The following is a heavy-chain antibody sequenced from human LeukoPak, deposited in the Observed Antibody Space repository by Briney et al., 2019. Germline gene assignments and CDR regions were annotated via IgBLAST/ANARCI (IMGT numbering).Heavy chain of an antibody. Sequence: SAKVSCKASGGAFSSYAISWVRQAPGQGLEWMGGIIPIFGTANYAQKFQGRVTITADESTSTAYMELSSLRSEDTAVYYCAREPTHYYDSSGYQNWFDPWGQGTLVTVSS. CDR1: GGAFSSYA. CDR2: IIPIFGTA. J-gene: IGHJ5*02. CDR3: AREPTHYYDSSGYQNWFDP. D-gene: IGHD3-22*01. V-gene: IGHV1-69*13.